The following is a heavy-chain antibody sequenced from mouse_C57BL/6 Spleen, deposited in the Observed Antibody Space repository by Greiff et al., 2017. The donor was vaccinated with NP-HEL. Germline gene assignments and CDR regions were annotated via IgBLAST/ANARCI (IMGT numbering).Heavy chain of an antibody. CDR3: AREGMVGYRFAY. J-gene: IGHJ3*01. D-gene: IGHD2-2*01. CDR1: GFTFSSYA. V-gene: IGHV5-4*01. Sequence: EVQLVESGGGLVKPGGSLKLSCAASGFTFSSYAMSWVRQTPEKRLEWVATISDGGSYTYYPDNVKGRFTISRDNAKNNLYLQMSHLKSEDTAMYYCAREGMVGYRFAYWGQGTLVTVSA. CDR2: ISDGGSYT.